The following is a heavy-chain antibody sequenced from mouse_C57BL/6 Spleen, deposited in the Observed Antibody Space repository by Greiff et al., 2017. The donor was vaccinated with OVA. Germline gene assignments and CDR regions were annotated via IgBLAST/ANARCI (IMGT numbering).Heavy chain of an antibody. CDR1: GYTFTSYW. J-gene: IGHJ2*01. CDR3: ARRDYGSYFDY. D-gene: IGHD1-1*01. CDR2: IDPSDSYT. Sequence: VQLQQSGAELVMPGASVKLSCKASGYTFTSYWMHWVKQRPGQGLEWIGEIDPSDSYTNYNQKFKGKSTLTVDKSSSTAYMQLSSLTSEDSAVYYCARRDYGSYFDYWGQGTTLTVSS. V-gene: IGHV1-69*01.